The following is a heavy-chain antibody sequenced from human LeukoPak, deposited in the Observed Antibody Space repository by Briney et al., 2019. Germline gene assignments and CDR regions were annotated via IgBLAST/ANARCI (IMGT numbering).Heavy chain of an antibody. Sequence: PSETLSLTCAVYGGSFSGYYWSWIRQPPGKGLEWIGEINHSGSTNYNPSLKSRVTISLDTSKNQFSLKLISVTAADTAVYYCARGVGSGYTDYWGQGAPVTVSS. CDR1: GGSFSGYY. V-gene: IGHV4-34*01. CDR2: INHSGST. D-gene: IGHD3-22*01. CDR3: ARGVGSGYTDY. J-gene: IGHJ4*02.